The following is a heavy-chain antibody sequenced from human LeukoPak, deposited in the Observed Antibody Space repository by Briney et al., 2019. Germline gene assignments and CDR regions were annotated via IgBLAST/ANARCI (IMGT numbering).Heavy chain of an antibody. Sequence: GGSLRLSCAASGFSFSSESMHWVRQAPGKGLEGVGLISYDGGKGYSADSVKGRFTISRDNSKSTLFLQMNSLTTEDTAMYYCAKEFHRVHDAFDVWGHGTMVTVSS. V-gene: IGHV3-30*18. CDR3: AKEFHRVHDAFDV. D-gene: IGHD3-10*01. J-gene: IGHJ3*01. CDR2: ISYDGGKG. CDR1: GFSFSSES.